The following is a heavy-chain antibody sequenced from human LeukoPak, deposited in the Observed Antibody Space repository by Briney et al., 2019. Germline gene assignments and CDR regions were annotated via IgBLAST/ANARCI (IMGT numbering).Heavy chain of an antibody. V-gene: IGHV3-66*01. Sequence: GGSLRLSCAASGFTVSSNYMSWVRQAPGKGLEWVSVIYSGGSTYYADSVRGRFTISRDNSKNTLYLQMNSLRAEDTAVYYCARTKGVAAAGTYFDYWGQGTLVTVSS. CDR1: GFTVSSNY. J-gene: IGHJ4*02. CDR3: ARTKGVAAAGTYFDY. D-gene: IGHD6-13*01. CDR2: IYSGGST.